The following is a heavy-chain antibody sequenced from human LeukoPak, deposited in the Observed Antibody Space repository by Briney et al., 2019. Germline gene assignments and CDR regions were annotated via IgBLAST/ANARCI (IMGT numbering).Heavy chain of an antibody. CDR1: GGSISSSSYY. D-gene: IGHD3-22*01. J-gene: IGHJ4*02. CDR3: ARQGWGYYDSSGYVYY. CDR2: IYYSGST. V-gene: IGHV4-39*01. Sequence: SETLSPTCTVSGGSISSSSYYWGWIRQPPGKGLEWIGSIYYSGSTYYNPSLKSRVTISVDTSKNQFSLKLSSVTAADTAVYYCARQGWGYYDSSGYVYYWGQGTLVTVSS.